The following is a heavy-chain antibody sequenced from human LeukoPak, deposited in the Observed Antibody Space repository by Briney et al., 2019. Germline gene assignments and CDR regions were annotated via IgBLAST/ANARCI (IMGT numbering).Heavy chain of an antibody. V-gene: IGHV4-30-4*01. J-gene: IGHJ2*01. Sequence: SETLSLTCTVSGGSISSGDYYWSWIRQPPGKGLEWIGYIYYSGSTYYNPSLKSRVTISVDTSKNQLSLKLSSVTAADTAVYYCARGFRSYDILTGYLPPAYFDLWGRGTLVTVSS. CDR1: GGSISSGDYY. CDR2: IYYSGST. D-gene: IGHD3-9*01. CDR3: ARGFRSYDILTGYLPPAYFDL.